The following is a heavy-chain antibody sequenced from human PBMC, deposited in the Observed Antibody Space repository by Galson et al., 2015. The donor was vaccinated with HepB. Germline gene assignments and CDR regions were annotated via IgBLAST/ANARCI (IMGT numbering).Heavy chain of an antibody. Sequence: SETLSLTCTVSGDSLRGSHSYWGWIRQPPGKGLEWIGSLYYTGSTFYNPSLKSLVSISLDKSKNQVFLKVSSVTAADTAAYYCARDSSFYDTNGYYYFDHWGQGILVTVSS. CDR3: ARDSSFYDTNGYYYFDH. D-gene: IGHD2/OR15-2a*01. J-gene: IGHJ4*02. CDR1: GDSLRGSHSY. V-gene: IGHV4-39*07. CDR2: LYYTGST.